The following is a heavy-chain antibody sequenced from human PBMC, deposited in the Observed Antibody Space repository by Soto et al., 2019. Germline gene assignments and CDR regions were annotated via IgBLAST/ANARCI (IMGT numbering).Heavy chain of an antibody. CDR1: GGSISSYY. CDR2: IYYSGST. Sequence: PSETLSLTCTVSGGSISSYYWSWIRQPPGKGLEWIGYIYYSGSTNYNPSLKSRVTISVDTSKNQFSLKLSSVTAADTAVYYCARYNNRGLDYYFDYWGQGTLVTVSS. J-gene: IGHJ4*02. V-gene: IGHV4-59*01. D-gene: IGHD3-10*01. CDR3: ARYNNRGLDYYFDY.